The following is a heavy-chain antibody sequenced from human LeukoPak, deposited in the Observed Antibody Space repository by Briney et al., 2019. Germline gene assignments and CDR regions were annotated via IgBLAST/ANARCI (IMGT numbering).Heavy chain of an antibody. Sequence: PGGSLRLSCTVSGFTFSSYGMSWVRQAPGKGLEWVSAISGSGGSTYYADSVKGRFTISRDNSKNTLYLQMNSLRAEDTAVYYCARPPTYYYDSSGYYFDYWGQGTLVTVSS. CDR3: ARPPTYYYDSSGYYFDY. J-gene: IGHJ4*02. CDR2: ISGSGGST. V-gene: IGHV3-23*01. CDR1: GFTFSSYG. D-gene: IGHD3-22*01.